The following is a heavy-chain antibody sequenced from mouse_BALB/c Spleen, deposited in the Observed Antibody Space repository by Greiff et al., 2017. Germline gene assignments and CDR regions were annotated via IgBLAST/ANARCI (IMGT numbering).Heavy chain of an antibody. Sequence: DVMLVESGGGLVQPGGSLRLSCATSGFTFTDYYMSWVRQPPGKALEWLGFIRNKANGYTTEYSASVKGRFTISRDNSQSILYLQMNTLRAEDSATYYCARDDGSSPFDDWGQGTTLTVSS. CDR3: ARDDGSSPFDD. CDR1: GFTFTDYY. D-gene: IGHD1-1*01. CDR2: IRNKANGYTT. V-gene: IGHV7-3*02. J-gene: IGHJ2*01.